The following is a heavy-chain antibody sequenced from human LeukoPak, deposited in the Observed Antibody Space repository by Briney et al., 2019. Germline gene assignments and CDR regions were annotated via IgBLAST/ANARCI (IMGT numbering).Heavy chain of an antibody. J-gene: IGHJ6*03. Sequence: APVKVSCKASGYTFTNFDINWVRQATGQGLEWMGWMNPNSGNTGYAQKFQGRVTMTMNTSITTAYMELSSLISEDTAVYYCARGPQWRGDYYYIDVWGRGTTVTVSS. CDR1: GYTFTNFD. CDR2: MNPNSGNT. CDR3: ARGPQWRGDYYYIDV. V-gene: IGHV1-8*01. D-gene: IGHD6-19*01.